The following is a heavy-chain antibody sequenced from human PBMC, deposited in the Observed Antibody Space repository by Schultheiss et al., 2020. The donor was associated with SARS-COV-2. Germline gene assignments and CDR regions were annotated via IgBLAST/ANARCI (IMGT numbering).Heavy chain of an antibody. CDR2: IYYSGST. V-gene: IGHV4-38-2*01. D-gene: IGHD5-12*01. CDR1: GYSISSGYY. Sequence: SQTLSLTCAVSGYSISSGYYWGWIRQPPGKGLEWIGSIYYSGSTYYNPSLKSRVTISVDTSKNQFSLKLSSVTAADTAVYYCARTRYSGYDPFTHAFDIWGQGTMVTVSS. J-gene: IGHJ3*02. CDR3: ARTRYSGYDPFTHAFDI.